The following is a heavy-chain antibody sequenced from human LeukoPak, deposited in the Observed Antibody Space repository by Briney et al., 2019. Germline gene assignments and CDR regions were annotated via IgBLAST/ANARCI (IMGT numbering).Heavy chain of an antibody. D-gene: IGHD3-10*01. J-gene: IGHJ4*02. CDR2: INPNSGGT. V-gene: IGHV1-2*02. CDR1: GYTFTAYY. Sequence: ASVKVSCKASGYTFTAYYIHWVRQAPGQGLEWMGWINPNSGGTNYAQKFRGRVTMTWDTSISTAYMELSRLRSDDTAVYYCAREPSGSGSYDYWGQGTLATVSS. CDR3: AREPSGSGSYDY.